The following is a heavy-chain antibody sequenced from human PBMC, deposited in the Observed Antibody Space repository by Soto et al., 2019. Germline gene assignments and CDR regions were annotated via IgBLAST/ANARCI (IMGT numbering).Heavy chain of an antibody. V-gene: IGHV1-24*01. Sequence: ASVKVSCKVSGYTLTELSMHWVRQAPGKGLEWMGGFDPEDGETIYAQKFQGRVTMTEDTSTDTAYMELSSLRSEDTAVYYCATEPWKSTTGTTTATYYYYGMDVWGQGTTVTVSS. CDR2: FDPEDGET. D-gene: IGHD1-1*01. CDR1: GYTLTELS. J-gene: IGHJ6*02. CDR3: ATEPWKSTTGTTTATYYYYGMDV.